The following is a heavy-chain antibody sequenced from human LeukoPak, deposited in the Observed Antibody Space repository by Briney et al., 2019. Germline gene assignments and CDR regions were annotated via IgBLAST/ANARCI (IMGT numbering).Heavy chain of an antibody. V-gene: IGHV3-11*01. CDR2: ISSSGNNM. CDR3: ATYSSSNGREFQY. Sequence: GGSLRLSCAASGFTFSEYYMTWIRQAPGKGLEWVSYISSSGNNMYYADSVKGRFTISRDNAKNSLYLQMNGLRAEDTAVYYCATYSSSNGREFQYWGQGTLVTVSS. D-gene: IGHD2-2*01. J-gene: IGHJ1*01. CDR1: GFTFSEYY.